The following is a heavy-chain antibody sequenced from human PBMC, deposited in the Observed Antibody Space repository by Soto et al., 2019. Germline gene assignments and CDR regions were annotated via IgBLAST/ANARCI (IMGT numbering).Heavy chain of an antibody. J-gene: IGHJ4*02. CDR2: INSDGSST. CDR1: GFTFSSYW. D-gene: IGHD2-8*01. CDR3: ARDLRRDIVLMVYLD. Sequence: EVQLVESGGGLVQPGGSLRLSCAASGFTFSSYWMHWVRQAPGKGLVWVSRINSDGSSTSYADSVKGRFTISRDNAKNTLYLQMNSPRAEDTAVYYCARDLRRDIVLMVYLDWGQGTLVTVSS. V-gene: IGHV3-74*01.